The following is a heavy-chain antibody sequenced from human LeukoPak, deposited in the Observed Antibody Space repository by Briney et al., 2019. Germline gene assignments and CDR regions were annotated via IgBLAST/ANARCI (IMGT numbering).Heavy chain of an antibody. CDR1: GFTVSSNF. D-gene: IGHD2-15*01. CDR3: ARGGVVVAAIDAFDI. V-gene: IGHV3-66*01. J-gene: IGHJ3*02. Sequence: GGSLRLSCAASGFTVSSNFMSWVRQAPGKGLEWVSLIYSGGSTYYADSVKGRFTISRDVSKNTLFLQLNSLRAEDTAVYYCARGGVVVAAIDAFDIWGQGTLVTVSS. CDR2: IYSGGST.